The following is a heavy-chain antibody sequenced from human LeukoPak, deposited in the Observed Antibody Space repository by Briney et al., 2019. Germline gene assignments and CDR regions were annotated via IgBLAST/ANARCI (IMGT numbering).Heavy chain of an antibody. J-gene: IGHJ4*02. D-gene: IGHD2-15*01. V-gene: IGHV3-11*04. CDR3: AREWPYCSGGSCYFDY. Sequence: GGSPRLSCAASGFTFSDYYMSWIRQAPGKGLEWVSYISSSGSTIYYADSVKGRFTISRDNAKNSLYLQMNSLRAEDTAVYYCAREWPYCSGGSCYFDYWGQGTLVTVSS. CDR1: GFTFSDYY. CDR2: ISSSGSTI.